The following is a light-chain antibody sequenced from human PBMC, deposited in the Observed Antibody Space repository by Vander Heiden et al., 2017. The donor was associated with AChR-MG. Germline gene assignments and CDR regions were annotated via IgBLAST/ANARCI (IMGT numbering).Light chain of an antibody. V-gene: IGLV2-14*03. CDR1: NSDIGASSS. CDR3: SSYTTSSTLV. Sequence: QSALTQPAFVSGSPGQSIAISCTGTNSDIGASSSGCCYQQHPCNAPKLILYDVYDRPSGVSNRFSGSKSGNTAYLTISGLQAEDESNYYCSSYTTSSTLVFGGGTALTVL. CDR2: DVY. J-gene: IGLJ2*01.